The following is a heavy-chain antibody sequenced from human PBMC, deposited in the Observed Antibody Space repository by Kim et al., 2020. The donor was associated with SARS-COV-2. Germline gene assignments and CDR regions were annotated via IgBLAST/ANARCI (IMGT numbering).Heavy chain of an antibody. D-gene: IGHD2-21*02. V-gene: IGHV4-59*08. J-gene: IGHJ2*01. CDR2: IHNNGNT. CDR1: GTSFSSYY. CDR3: AKQGWGLLPYWYFDV. Sequence: SETLSLTCNVTGTSFSSYYWSWVRQPPGKRLEWIGYIHNNGNTNYNPSLKSRVTISLDRSKNHFSLTLTSVTAADTAVYYCAKQGWGLLPYWYFDVWGRG.